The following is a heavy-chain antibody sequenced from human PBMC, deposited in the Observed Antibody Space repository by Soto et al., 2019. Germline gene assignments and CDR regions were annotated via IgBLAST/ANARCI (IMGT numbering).Heavy chain of an antibody. V-gene: IGHV1-18*01. J-gene: IGHJ6*02. CDR3: ARAVDFGGGYTSYYYGMDV. D-gene: IGHD3-3*01. CDR1: GYMFSSFG. Sequence: ASVKVSCKASGYMFSSFGISWVRQAPGQGLEWMGWISGYNGHTKYAKKWQGRVTMTTDTSTSRAYMELRSLSSDDTAVYFCARAVDFGGGYTSYYYGMDVWGQGTTVTVSS. CDR2: ISGYNGHT.